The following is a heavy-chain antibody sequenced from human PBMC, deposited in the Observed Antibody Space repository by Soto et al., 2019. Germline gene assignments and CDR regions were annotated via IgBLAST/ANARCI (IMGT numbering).Heavy chain of an antibody. J-gene: IGHJ4*02. D-gene: IGHD2-2*01. CDR3: ARDWDCSSTSCYFDY. CDR2: ISAYNGNT. V-gene: IGHV1-18*04. Sequence: SVKVSCKASGYTFTSYGISWVRQAPGQGLEWMGWISAYNGNTNYAQKLQGRVTMTTDTSTSTAYMELRSLRSDDTAVYYCARDWDCSSTSCYFDYWGQGTLVTVSS. CDR1: GYTFTSYG.